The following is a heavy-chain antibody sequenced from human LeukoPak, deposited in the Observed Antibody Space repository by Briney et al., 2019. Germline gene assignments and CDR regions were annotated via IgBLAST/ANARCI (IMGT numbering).Heavy chain of an antibody. CDR2: IGPTGSDR. Sequence: GGSLRLSCTASGLTFSTSGFNWVRQAPGKGLELVASIGPTGSDRYHADSIKGRFTISRDNANNFLYLQMNSLRAEDTAVYYCATETNGRHYDYWGQGALLTVSS. CDR1: GLTFSTSG. J-gene: IGHJ4*02. CDR3: ATETNGRHYDY. D-gene: IGHD1-14*01. V-gene: IGHV3-21*06.